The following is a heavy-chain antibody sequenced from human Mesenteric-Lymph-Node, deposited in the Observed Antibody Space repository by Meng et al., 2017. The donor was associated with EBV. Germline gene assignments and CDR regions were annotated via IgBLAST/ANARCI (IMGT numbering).Heavy chain of an antibody. V-gene: IGHV4-30-4*01. CDR1: GASISNGDYY. CDR2: IHDSGSV. Sequence: QVQLQESGPGLVKPSQTLSLTCAVSGASISNGDYYWSWIRQPPGKGLEWVGSIHDSGSVFYNPSLWSRLTLSVDPSKNSFSLKLSSVTAADTAVYYCATVGGSFDCWIWGQGTLVTVSA. J-gene: IGHJ4*02. CDR3: ATVGGSFDCWI. D-gene: IGHD3-3*01.